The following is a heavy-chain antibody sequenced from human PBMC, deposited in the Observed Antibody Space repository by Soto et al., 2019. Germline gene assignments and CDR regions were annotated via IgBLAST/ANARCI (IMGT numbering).Heavy chain of an antibody. CDR2: IYYSGST. CDR3: AREWNYDVGSPRPSGWFDP. D-gene: IGHD3-3*01. V-gene: IGHV4-59*01. Sequence: SETLSLTCTVSGGSISSYYWSWIRQPPGKGLEWIGYIYYSGSTNYNPSLKSRVTISVDTSKNQFSLKLSSVTAADTAVYYCAREWNYDVGSPRPSGWFDPWGQGTLVTVAS. J-gene: IGHJ5*02. CDR1: GGSISSYY.